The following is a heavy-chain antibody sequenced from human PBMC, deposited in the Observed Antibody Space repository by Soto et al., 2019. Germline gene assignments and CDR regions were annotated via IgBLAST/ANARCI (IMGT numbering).Heavy chain of an antibody. CDR2: INPNSGGT. V-gene: IGHV1-2*02. J-gene: IGHJ6*02. CDR1: GYTLTGYY. D-gene: IGHD3-3*01. Sequence: ASVKVSCKASGYTLTGYYMHWVRQAPGQGLEWMGWINPNSGGTNYAQKFQGRVTMTRDTSISTAYMELSRLRSDDTAVYYCARSSGITDSSDVWGQGTTVTVSS. CDR3: ARSSGITDSSDV.